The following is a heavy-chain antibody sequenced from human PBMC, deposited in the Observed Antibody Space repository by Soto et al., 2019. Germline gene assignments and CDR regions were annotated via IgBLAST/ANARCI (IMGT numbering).Heavy chain of an antibody. CDR1: GFTFTSSA. V-gene: IGHV1-58*01. J-gene: IGHJ6*02. Sequence: ASVKVSCKASGFTFTSSAVQWVRQARGQRLEWIGWIVVGSGNTNYAQKFQERVTITRDMSTSTAYMELSSLRSEDTAVYYCAEESYDFWSGYYYTGYGMYVWGQGTTVTVSS. CDR3: AEESYDFWSGYYYTGYGMYV. CDR2: IVVGSGNT. D-gene: IGHD3-3*01.